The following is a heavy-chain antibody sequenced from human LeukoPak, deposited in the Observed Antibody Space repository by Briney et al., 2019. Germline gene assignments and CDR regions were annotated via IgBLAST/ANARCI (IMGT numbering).Heavy chain of an antibody. Sequence: SETLSLTCTVSGDSITTDNFFWTWIRQPAGKGLEWIGRVKPSGGTDYNPSLTSRVIISVGTSRTQYSLRLSSATAADTAVYYCARYQSGYLDYWGQGTLVTVSS. CDR2: VKPSGGT. J-gene: IGHJ4*02. CDR1: GDSITTDNFF. V-gene: IGHV4-61*02. CDR3: ARYQSGYLDY. D-gene: IGHD1-1*01.